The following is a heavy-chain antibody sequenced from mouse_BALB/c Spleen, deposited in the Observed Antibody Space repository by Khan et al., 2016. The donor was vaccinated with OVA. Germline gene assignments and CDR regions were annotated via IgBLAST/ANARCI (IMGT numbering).Heavy chain of an antibody. CDR2: INPSTGYT. CDR3: ARRGLRWDLDY. D-gene: IGHD1-1*01. J-gene: IGHJ2*01. Sequence: QVQLKESGAELAKPGASVKMSCKASGYTFLNYWILWVKQRPGQGLEWIGYINPSTGYTEYNQNFKDKATLTADKSSSTAYMQMSNLTSEDSAVYYCARRGLRWDLDYWGQGTTLTVSA. V-gene: IGHV1-7*01. CDR1: GYTFLNYW.